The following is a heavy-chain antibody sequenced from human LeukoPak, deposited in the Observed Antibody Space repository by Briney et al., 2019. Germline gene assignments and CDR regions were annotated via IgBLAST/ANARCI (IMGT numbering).Heavy chain of an antibody. CDR1: GGTFSSYA. CDR2: INTLFGTA. V-gene: IGHV1-69*13. J-gene: IGHJ6*04. Sequence: SVKVSCKASGGTFSSYAISWVRQAPGQGLEWMGGINTLFGTANYAQKFQGRVTITADESTSTAYMELSSLRFEDTAVYYCAMSYGMDVWGKGTTVTVSS. CDR3: AMSYGMDV.